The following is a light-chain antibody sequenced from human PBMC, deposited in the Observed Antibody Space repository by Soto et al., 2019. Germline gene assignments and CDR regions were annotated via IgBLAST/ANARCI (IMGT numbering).Light chain of an antibody. J-gene: IGKJ1*01. Sequence: VLTQGAATWSLSPGKRAAFSGSVSQTVTSSYLAWYQQKPGQAPRLPIYGASSRATGIPDRFSGSGSGTDFHPTISRLQPEDVAVYYCQQYGTPPRTSGQGTKVDIK. CDR2: GAS. CDR3: QQYGTPPRT. V-gene: IGKV3-20*01. CDR1: QTVTSSY.